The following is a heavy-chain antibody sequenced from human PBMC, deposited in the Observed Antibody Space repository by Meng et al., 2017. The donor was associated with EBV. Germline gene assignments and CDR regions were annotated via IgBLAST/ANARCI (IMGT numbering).Heavy chain of an antibody. CDR3: ARVGIAVAGTGDY. CDR2: INPNSGGT. V-gene: IGHV1-2*06. Sequence: QVQLVLPWTKVKKPGASVKVSCNASGYTFTGYYMHWVRQAPGQGLEWMGRINPNSGGTNYAQKFQGRVTMTRDTSISTAYMELSRLRSDDTAVYYCARVGIAVAGTGDYWGQGTLVTVSS. D-gene: IGHD6-19*01. CDR1: GYTFTGYY. J-gene: IGHJ4*02.